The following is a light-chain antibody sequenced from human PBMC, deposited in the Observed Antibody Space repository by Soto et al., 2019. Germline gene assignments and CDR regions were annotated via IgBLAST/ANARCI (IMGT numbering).Light chain of an antibody. V-gene: IGKV3-15*01. CDR1: QSVGSN. CDR3: QQRRNGPPWT. Sequence: EIVMAQSPATLSVSPGERATLSCRASQSVGSNLAWYQQKPGQAPRLLIYGASTRAPGIPARFSGSGSGTEFTLTISSLQSEDFAVFYCQQRRNGPPWTFGQGTKVEIK. CDR2: GAS. J-gene: IGKJ1*01.